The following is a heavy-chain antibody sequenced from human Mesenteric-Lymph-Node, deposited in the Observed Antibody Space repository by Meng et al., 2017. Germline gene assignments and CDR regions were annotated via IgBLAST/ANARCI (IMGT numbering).Heavy chain of an antibody. D-gene: IGHD3-22*01. CDR2: TSHSGST. V-gene: IGHV4-4*02. CDR1: GGSISRSGW. CDR3: ASSDYYRSDY. J-gene: IGHJ4*02. Sequence: QVALEESGPGLVKPSESLSLTWAVSGGSISRSGWWSGVRQPPGKGLEWIGETSHSGSTNYSPSLKSRVTISLDKSKSQLSLKLNSVTAADTAVYYCASSDYYRSDYWGQGTLVTVSS.